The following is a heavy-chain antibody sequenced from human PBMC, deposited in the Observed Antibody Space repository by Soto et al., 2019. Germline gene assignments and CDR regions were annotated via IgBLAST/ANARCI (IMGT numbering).Heavy chain of an antibody. CDR3: ARQHDFWSGYYEPWFDP. CDR2: IYYSGST. D-gene: IGHD3-3*01. Sequence: SETLSLTCTFSGGSISSSSYYWGWIRQPPGKGLEWIGSIYYSGSTYYNPSLKSRVTISVDTSKNQFSLKLSSVTAADTAVYYCARQHDFWSGYYEPWFDPWGQGTLVTVSS. V-gene: IGHV4-39*01. CDR1: GGSISSSSYY. J-gene: IGHJ5*02.